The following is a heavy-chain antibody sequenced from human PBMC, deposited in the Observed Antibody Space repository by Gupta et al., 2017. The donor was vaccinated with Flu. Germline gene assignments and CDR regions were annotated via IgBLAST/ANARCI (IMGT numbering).Heavy chain of an antibody. CDR1: GFTFSSYG. Sequence: QVQLVGSGGGVVQPGRSLRLSCAASGFTFSSYGMHWVRQAQGKGRGWVAFIWYDGSNKYYPDCGKGLFTISRENSKNTLGLPMYSLRADVKAVYSCARDGDLAFEQDSYGLDDWGQGTSVTVSS. V-gene: IGHV3-33*01. D-gene: IGHD3-16*02. CDR3: ARDGDLAFEQDSYGLDD. J-gene: IGHJ6*02. CDR2: IWYDGSNK.